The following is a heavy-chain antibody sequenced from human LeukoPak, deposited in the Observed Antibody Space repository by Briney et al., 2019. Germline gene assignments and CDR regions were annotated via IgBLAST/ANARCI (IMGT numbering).Heavy chain of an antibody. J-gene: IGHJ6*04. V-gene: IGHV3-15*01. CDR1: GFTFSNAR. CDR2: IKSKTDGGTT. Sequence: GGSLRLSCAASGFTFSNARMSWVRQAPGKGLEWVGRIKSKTDGGTTDYAAPVKGRFTISRDDSKNTLYLQMNSLKTEDTAVYYCTTDPFYGSGMTYYYGMDVWGKGTTVTVSS. D-gene: IGHD3-10*01. CDR3: TTDPFYGSGMTYYYGMDV.